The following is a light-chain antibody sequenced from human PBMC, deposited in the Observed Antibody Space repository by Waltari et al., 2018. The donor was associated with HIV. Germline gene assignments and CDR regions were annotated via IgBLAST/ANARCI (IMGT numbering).Light chain of an antibody. CDR3: AAWDDRLDGQGV. J-gene: IGLJ3*02. CDR1: RSNIGTNT. CDR2: NDN. Sequence: QSVLTQPPSASGTPGQRLTISCSGTRSNIGTNTVNWYQIIPGTTPKLLIYNDNQRPSGVPDRFSGSRSGTSASLAISGLQSEDEADYYCAAWDDRLDGQGVFGGGTTLTVL. V-gene: IGLV1-44*01.